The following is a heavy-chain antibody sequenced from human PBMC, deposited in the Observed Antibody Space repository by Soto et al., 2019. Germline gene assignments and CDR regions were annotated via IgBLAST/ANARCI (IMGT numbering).Heavy chain of an antibody. V-gene: IGHV3-21*01. J-gene: IGHJ3*02. CDR3: ARDPGYSGYDSYAFDI. D-gene: IGHD5-12*01. CDR2: ISSSSSYI. CDR1: GFTFSSYS. Sequence: PGGSLRLSCAASGFTFSSYSMNWVRQAPGKGLEWVSSISSSSSYIYYADSVKGRFTISRDNAKNSLYLQMNSLRAEDTAVYYCARDPGYSGYDSYAFDIWGQGTMVTVSS.